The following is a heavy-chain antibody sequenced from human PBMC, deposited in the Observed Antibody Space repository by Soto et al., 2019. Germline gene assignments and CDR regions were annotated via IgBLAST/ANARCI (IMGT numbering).Heavy chain of an antibody. CDR3: AKDLYDYVWGSYRAMDNDY. CDR2: ISGSGGST. D-gene: IGHD3-16*02. Sequence: LRLSCAASGFTFSSYAMSWVRQAPGKGLEWVSAISGSGGSTYYADSVKGRFTISRDNSKNTLYLQMNSLRAEDTAVYYCAKDLYDYVWGSYRAMDNDYWGQGTLVTVSS. CDR1: GFTFSSYA. J-gene: IGHJ4*02. V-gene: IGHV3-23*01.